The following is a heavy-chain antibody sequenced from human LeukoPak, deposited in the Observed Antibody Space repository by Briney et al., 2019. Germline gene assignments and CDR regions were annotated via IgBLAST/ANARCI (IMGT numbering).Heavy chain of an antibody. Sequence: WIGEINHSGSTNYNPSLKSRVTISVDTSKNQFSLKLSSVTAADTAVYYCARRDYSNGIFDYWGQGTLVTVSS. CDR2: INHSGST. D-gene: IGHD4-11*01. CDR3: ARRDYSNGIFDY. V-gene: IGHV4-34*01. J-gene: IGHJ4*02.